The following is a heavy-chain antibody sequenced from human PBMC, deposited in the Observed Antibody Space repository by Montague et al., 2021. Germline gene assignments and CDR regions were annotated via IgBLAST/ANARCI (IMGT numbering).Heavy chain of an antibody. CDR3: ARASSYGKSSYYYMDV. D-gene: IGHD4-17*01. J-gene: IGHJ6*03. V-gene: IGHV3-30-3*01. CDR2: ISYDGIKE. Sequence: SLRLSCAPSGFTFSCYAMHWVRQAPGRGLEWVAVISYDGIKEYYADSVRGRFTISRDNSNNTLYMQMNSLRAEDTAMYYCARASSYGKSSYYYMDVWGRGTTVTVSS. CDR1: GFTFSCYA.